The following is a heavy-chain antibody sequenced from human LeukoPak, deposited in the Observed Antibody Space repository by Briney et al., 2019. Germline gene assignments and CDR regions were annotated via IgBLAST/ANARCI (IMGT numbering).Heavy chain of an antibody. Sequence: GRSLRLSCAASGFTFSSYWMHWVRQAPGRGLVWVSRINSDGSSTTYADSVKGRFTFSRDNAKNTLYLQMNSLRAEDTAVYYCASLLLCYGCSRSSEAFDIWGQGTMVTVSS. CDR3: ASLLLCYGCSRSSEAFDI. J-gene: IGHJ3*02. CDR1: GFTFSSYW. V-gene: IGHV3-74*01. CDR2: INSDGSST. D-gene: IGHD6-6*01.